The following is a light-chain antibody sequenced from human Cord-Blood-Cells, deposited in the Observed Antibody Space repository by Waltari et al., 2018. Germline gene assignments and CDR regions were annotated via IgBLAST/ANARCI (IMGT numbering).Light chain of an antibody. J-gene: IGLJ3*02. V-gene: IGLV2-8*01. CDR1: TSVVCGVNY. Sequence: QSALTQPPSASGAPGHTVTISCTLTTSVVCGVNYVSWYQQHPGKAPKLMIYEVSKRPSGVPDRFSGSKSGNTASLTVSGLQAEDEADYYCCSYAGSSTWVFGGGTKLTVL. CDR2: EVS. CDR3: CSYAGSSTWV.